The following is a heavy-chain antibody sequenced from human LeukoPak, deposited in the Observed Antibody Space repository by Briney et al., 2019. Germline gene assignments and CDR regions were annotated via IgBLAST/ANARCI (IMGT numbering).Heavy chain of an antibody. J-gene: IGHJ6*02. CDR3: ARDRRRVGYYGSGSYYYGMDV. Sequence: GGSLRLSCAASGFTFSSYAMSWVRQAPGNGLEWVSALSGSGDSTYYADSVKGRFTISRDNSENTLYLQMNSLRAEDTAVYYCARDRRRVGYYGSGSYYYGMDVWGQGTTVTVSS. CDR1: GFTFSSYA. CDR2: LSGSGDST. V-gene: IGHV3-23*01. D-gene: IGHD3-10*01.